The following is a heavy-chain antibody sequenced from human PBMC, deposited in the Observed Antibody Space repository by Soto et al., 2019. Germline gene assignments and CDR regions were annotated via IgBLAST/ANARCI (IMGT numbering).Heavy chain of an antibody. CDR2: ISGSGGST. V-gene: IGHV3-23*01. D-gene: IGHD3-3*01. CDR3: AKDREYYDFCSGDSGDDY. Sequence: GGSLRLSCAASGFTFSSYAMSWVRQAPGKGLEWVSAISGSGGSTYYADFVKGRFTISRDNSKNTLYLQMNSLRAEDTAVYYCAKDREYYDFCSGDSGDDYWGQGTLVTVSS. CDR1: GFTFSSYA. J-gene: IGHJ4*02.